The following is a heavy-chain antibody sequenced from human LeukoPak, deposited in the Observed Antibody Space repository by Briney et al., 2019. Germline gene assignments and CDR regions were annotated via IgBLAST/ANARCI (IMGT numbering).Heavy chain of an antibody. CDR3: ARGRVWGSYLDYFDY. V-gene: IGHV1-2*02. J-gene: IGHJ4*02. D-gene: IGHD3-16*01. Sequence: ASVKVSRKASGYTFTGYYIHWVRQAPGQGLEWMGWINPSTGDTNYAQKFQGRVTMTRDTSITTAYMELRSLRSDDSAVYYCARGRVWGSYLDYFDYWGQGTLVTVSS. CDR2: INPSTGDT. CDR1: GYTFTGYY.